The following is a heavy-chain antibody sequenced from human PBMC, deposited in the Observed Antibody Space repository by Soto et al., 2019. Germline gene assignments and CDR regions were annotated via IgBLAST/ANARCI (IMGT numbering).Heavy chain of an antibody. J-gene: IGHJ4*02. CDR2: INSDGSST. CDR1: GFTFSSYW. Sequence: EVQLVESGGGLVQPGGSLRLSCAASGFTFSSYWMHWVRQAPGKGLVWVSRINSDGSSTSYADSVKGRFTISRDNAKNTXXLQMNSRRAEDTAVYYCARGRGVTMVRGVSRGHGYWGQGTLVTVSS. V-gene: IGHV3-74*01. D-gene: IGHD3-10*01. CDR3: ARGRGVTMVRGVSRGHGY.